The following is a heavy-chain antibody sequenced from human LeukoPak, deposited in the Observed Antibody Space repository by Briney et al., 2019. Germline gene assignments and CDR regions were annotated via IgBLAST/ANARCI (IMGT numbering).Heavy chain of an antibody. CDR2: INWNGAST. V-gene: IGHV3-20*04. D-gene: IGHD4-17*01. CDR3: ARDSHDYPDYPDFYYYYYMDV. Sequence: PGGSLRLSCVASGFSFDDYGMSWVRQAPGKGLEWVAGINWNGASTGYADSVKGRFTISRDSAKNSLYLQMHSLGAEDTALYYCARDSHDYPDYPDFYYYYYMDVWGKGTTVTVSS. J-gene: IGHJ6*03. CDR1: GFSFDDYG.